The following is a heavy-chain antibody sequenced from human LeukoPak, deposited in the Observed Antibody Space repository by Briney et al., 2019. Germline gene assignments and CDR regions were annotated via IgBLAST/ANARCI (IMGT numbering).Heavy chain of an antibody. V-gene: IGHV3-23*01. CDR1: GFTFSSYE. CDR2: ISGSGGST. J-gene: IGHJ6*03. D-gene: IGHD3-10*01. Sequence: GGSLRLSCAASGFTFSSYEMNWVRQAPGKGLEWVSAISGSGGSTYYADYVKGRFTISRDNSKNTLYLQMNSLRAEDTAVYYCAKDLWEFGDYYYYMDVWGKGTTVTVSS. CDR3: AKDLWEFGDYYYYMDV.